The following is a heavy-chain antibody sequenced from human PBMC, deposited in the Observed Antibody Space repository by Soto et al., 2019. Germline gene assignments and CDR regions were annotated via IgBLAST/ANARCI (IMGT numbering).Heavy chain of an antibody. D-gene: IGHD3-16*01. V-gene: IGHV4-31*11. CDR1: GGSFSGYY. Sequence: PSETLSLTCAVYGGSFSGYYWSWIRQHPGKGLEWIGYIYYSGSTYYNPSLKSRVTISVDTSKNQFSLKLSSVTAADTAVYYCARVREWGNWFDPWGQGTQVTVSS. CDR3: ARVREWGNWFDP. J-gene: IGHJ5*02. CDR2: IYYSGST.